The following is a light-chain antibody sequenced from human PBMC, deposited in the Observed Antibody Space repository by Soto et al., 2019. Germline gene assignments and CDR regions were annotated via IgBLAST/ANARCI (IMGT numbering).Light chain of an antibody. CDR2: GAS. J-gene: IGKJ1*01. Sequence: EIVMTQSPATLSVSPGERATLSCRVSQSVSSDLAWYHQKPGQAPRLLIYGASTRATGIPARFSGSGFGTEFTLTINSLQSEDFSFYYCEQYNNWPRTVGQGTKVDIK. V-gene: IGKV3-15*01. CDR3: EQYNNWPRT. CDR1: QSVSSD.